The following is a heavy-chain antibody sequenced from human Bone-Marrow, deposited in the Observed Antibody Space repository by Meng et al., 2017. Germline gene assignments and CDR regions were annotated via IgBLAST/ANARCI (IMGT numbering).Heavy chain of an antibody. CDR1: GFTFSSYW. V-gene: IGHV3-74*01. J-gene: IGHJ4*02. CDR2: TSRDGSDT. D-gene: IGHD1-26*01. Sequence: EVLLVESGGGLVQPGGSLRLSCAASGFTFSSYWMHWVRQVPGKGLVWVSRTSRDGSDTVYADSVKGRFTMSRDNAKNTLYLQMNSLRAEDTAVYYCAAAWELLPPGYWGQGTLVTVSS. CDR3: AAAWELLPPGY.